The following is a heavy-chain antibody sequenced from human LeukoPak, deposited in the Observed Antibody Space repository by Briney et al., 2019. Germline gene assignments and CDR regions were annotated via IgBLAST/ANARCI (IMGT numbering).Heavy chain of an antibody. V-gene: IGHV4-39*07. CDR2: IYYSGNT. CDR1: GDSISSSSYY. CDR3: ARDGSGLWFDP. Sequence: PSETLSLTCTVSGDSISSSSYYWGWIRQPPGKGLEWIGSIYYSGNTYYNASLKSRVTISVDTSKNQFSLKLRSVTAADTAVYYCARDGSGLWFDPWGQGTLVTVSS. J-gene: IGHJ5*02.